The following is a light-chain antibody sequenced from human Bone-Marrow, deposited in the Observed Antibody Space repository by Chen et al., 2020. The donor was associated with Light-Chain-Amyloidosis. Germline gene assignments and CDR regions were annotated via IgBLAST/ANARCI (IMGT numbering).Light chain of an antibody. CDR2: RDT. CDR1: DLPTKF. J-gene: IGLJ2*01. Sequence: YELTQPPSVSVSPGQTARITCSGDDLPTKFAYWYQQKPGQAPVLVIHRDTERPSGISERFSGSSSGTTATLTISGVQAEDEADYHCQSADSSGTYEVIFGGGTKLTVL. CDR3: QSADSSGTYEVI. V-gene: IGLV3-25*03.